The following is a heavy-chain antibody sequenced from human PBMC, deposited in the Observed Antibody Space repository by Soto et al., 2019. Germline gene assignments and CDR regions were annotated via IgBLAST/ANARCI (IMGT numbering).Heavy chain of an antibody. CDR3: ARDPLKILTVTTHFDY. J-gene: IGHJ4*02. CDR1: GFTFSSYA. CDR2: ISYDGSNK. D-gene: IGHD4-17*01. V-gene: IGHV3-30-3*01. Sequence: GGSLRLSCAASGFTFSSYAMHWVRQAPGKGLEWVAVISYDGSNKYYADSVKGRFTISRDNSKNTLYLQMNSLRAEDTAVYYCARDPLKILTVTTHFDYWGQGTLVTVSS.